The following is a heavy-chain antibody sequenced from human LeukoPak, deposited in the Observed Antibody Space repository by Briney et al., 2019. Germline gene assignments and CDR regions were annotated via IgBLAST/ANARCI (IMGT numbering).Heavy chain of an antibody. CDR1: GFTFSTFA. V-gene: IGHV3-23*01. CDR3: AKEAASGYDWDAFDI. CDR2: ISGSGGGT. J-gene: IGHJ3*02. D-gene: IGHD5-12*01. Sequence: GGSLRLSCAASGFTFSTFAMSWVRQAPGKGLEWVSAISGSGGGTYYADSVKGRLTISRDNSKNTLYLQMSSLRAEDTAVYYCAKEAASGYDWDAFDIWGQGTMVTVSS.